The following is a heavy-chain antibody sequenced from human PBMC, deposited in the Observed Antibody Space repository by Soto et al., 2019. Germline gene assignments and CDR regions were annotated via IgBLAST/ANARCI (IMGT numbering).Heavy chain of an antibody. D-gene: IGHD5-12*01. CDR2: IVPVFGRP. CDR1: GGSFINFG. CDR3: AREGSGYNL. V-gene: IGHV1-69*13. Sequence: SVKGSCNASGGSFINFGIIWVRQAPGQGLEWMGGIVPVFGRPNYAQRFRGRLTITADESTSTGYMELISLRSDDTAVYYCAREGSGYNLWGQRTQVTVSS. J-gene: IGHJ4*02.